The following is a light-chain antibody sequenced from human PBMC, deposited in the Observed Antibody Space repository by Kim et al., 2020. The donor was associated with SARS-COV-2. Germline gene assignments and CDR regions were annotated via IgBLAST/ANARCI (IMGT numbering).Light chain of an antibody. J-gene: IGLJ3*02. Sequence: VSPGQTASITCSGDKLGEKYACWYQQKPSQSPVLVIYQDSKRPSGIPERFSGSNSGNTATLTISGTQAMDEADYYCQAWDSSTAVFGGGTQLTVL. CDR1: KLGEKY. CDR3: QAWDSSTAV. CDR2: QDS. V-gene: IGLV3-1*01.